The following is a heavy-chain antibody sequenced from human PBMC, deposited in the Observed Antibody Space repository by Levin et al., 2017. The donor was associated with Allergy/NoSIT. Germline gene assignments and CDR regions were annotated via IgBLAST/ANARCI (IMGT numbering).Heavy chain of an antibody. J-gene: IGHJ4*02. CDR1: GFTFDNYG. CDR3: ATHYSSAWNYFDY. D-gene: IGHD6-25*01. CDR2: INWDGGST. Sequence: TGGSLRLSCAASGFTFDNYGMSWVRQAPGKGLEWVSGINWDGGSTGYADSVKGRFTISRDNAKNSLYLQMNSLRAEDTALYNCATHYSSAWNYFDYWGQGTLVTVSS. V-gene: IGHV3-20*01.